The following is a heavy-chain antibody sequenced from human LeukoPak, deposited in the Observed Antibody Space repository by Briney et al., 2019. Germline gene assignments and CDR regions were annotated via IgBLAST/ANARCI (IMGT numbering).Heavy chain of an antibody. Sequence: GRSLRLSCAASGFTFSSYAMHWVRQAPGKGLEWVAVISYDGSNKYYADSVKGRFTISRDSSKNTLYLQMNSLRAEDTAVYYCARAGGADYGDYSDFPDFDYWGQGTLVTVSS. V-gene: IGHV3-30*04. CDR3: ARAGGADYGDYSDFPDFDY. J-gene: IGHJ4*02. D-gene: IGHD4-17*01. CDR2: ISYDGSNK. CDR1: GFTFSSYA.